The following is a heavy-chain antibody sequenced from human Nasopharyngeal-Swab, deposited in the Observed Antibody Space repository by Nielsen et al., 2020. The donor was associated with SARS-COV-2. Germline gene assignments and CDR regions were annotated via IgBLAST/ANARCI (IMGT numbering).Heavy chain of an antibody. CDR1: GFTFNNYG. V-gene: IGHV3-30*03. J-gene: IGHJ4*02. CDR3: ARRRPILHLGEFSSSFDS. Sequence: GGSLRLSCAVSGFTFNNYGMHWVRQAPGKGLEWVALISYEGSLKYYADSVKGRFTISSDSSKNTVYLQMNSLRPEDTAVYYCARRRPILHLGEFSSSFDSWGQGTLVTVSS. D-gene: IGHD3-16*01. CDR2: ISYEGSLK.